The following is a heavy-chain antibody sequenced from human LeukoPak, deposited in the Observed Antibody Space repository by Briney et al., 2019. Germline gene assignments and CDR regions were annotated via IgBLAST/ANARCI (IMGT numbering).Heavy chain of an antibody. Sequence: ASVKVSCKASGYTFTGYYMHWVRQAPGQGLEWMGWINPNSGGTNYAQKFQGRVTMTRDTPISTAYMELSRLRSDDTAVYYRARDMPYYYDSSGYYYGYFDYWGQGTLVTVSS. D-gene: IGHD3-22*01. CDR1: GYTFTGYY. V-gene: IGHV1-2*02. J-gene: IGHJ4*02. CDR3: ARDMPYYYDSSGYYYGYFDY. CDR2: INPNSGGT.